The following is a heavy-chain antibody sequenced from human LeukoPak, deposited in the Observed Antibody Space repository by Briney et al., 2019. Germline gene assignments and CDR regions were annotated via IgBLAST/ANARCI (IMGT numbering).Heavy chain of an antibody. J-gene: IGHJ4*02. D-gene: IGHD3-10*01. Sequence: GGSLTLSCAASGFTFSSNAMRWVRQAPGKGLGWVSAISGSGGSTYYADSVKGRFTISRDNSKNTLYLQMNSLRAEDTAVYYCAKDRSIILWFGELLGYWGQGTLVTVSS. CDR2: ISGSGGST. V-gene: IGHV3-23*01. CDR1: GFTFSSNA. CDR3: AKDRSIILWFGELLGY.